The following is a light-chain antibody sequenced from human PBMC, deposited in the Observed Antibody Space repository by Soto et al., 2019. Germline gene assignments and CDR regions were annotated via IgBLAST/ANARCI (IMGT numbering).Light chain of an antibody. J-gene: IGLJ1*01. CDR2: EVS. CDR1: SSDVGSYNL. V-gene: IGLV2-23*02. CDR3: CSYAGSYNYV. Sequence: QSALTQPASVSGSPGQSITISCTGTSSDVGSYNLVSWYQQHPGKAPKLMIYEVSKRPSGVSNRFSGSKSGNTASLTISGLRAEDEADYYCCSYAGSYNYVFGTGTKVTVL.